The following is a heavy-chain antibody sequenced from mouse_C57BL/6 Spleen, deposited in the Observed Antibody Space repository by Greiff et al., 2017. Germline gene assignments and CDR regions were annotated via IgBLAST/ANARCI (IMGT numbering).Heavy chain of an antibody. J-gene: IGHJ3*01. CDR2: IYPRSGNT. D-gene: IGHD1-1*01. CDR1: GYTFTSYG. V-gene: IGHV1-81*01. Sequence: VKLQESGAELARPGASVKLSCKASGYTFTSYGISWVKQRTGQGLEWIGEIYPRSGNTYYNEKFKGKATLTADKSSSTAYMELRSLTSEDSAVYFCAPNYYGSTPFAYWGQGTLVTVSA. CDR3: APNYYGSTPFAY.